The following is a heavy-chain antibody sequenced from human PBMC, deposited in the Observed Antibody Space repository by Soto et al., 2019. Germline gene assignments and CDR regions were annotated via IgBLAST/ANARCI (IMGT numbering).Heavy chain of an antibody. CDR1: GGSISSYY. CDR3: ARDPGGRHDI. J-gene: IGHJ3*02. CDR2: IYYSGST. V-gene: IGHV4-59*01. Sequence: QVQLQESGPGLVKPSETLSLTCTVSGGSISSYYWSWIRQPPGKGLEWIGYIYYSGSTNYNPSLKXXVXIXXDTSKNQFSLKLSSVTAADTAVYYCARDPGGRHDIWGQGTMVTVSS. D-gene: IGHD3-16*01.